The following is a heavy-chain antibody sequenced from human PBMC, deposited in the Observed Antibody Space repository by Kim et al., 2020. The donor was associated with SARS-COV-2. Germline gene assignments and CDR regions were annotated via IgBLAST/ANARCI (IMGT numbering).Heavy chain of an antibody. CDR2: INHSGST. J-gene: IGHJ4*02. CDR3: ARDPFHGSY. V-gene: IGHV4-34*01. Sequence: SETLSLTCAVYGGSFSGYYWSWIRQPPGKGLEWIGEINHSGSTNYNPSLKSRVTISVDTSKNQFSLKLSSVTAADTAVYYCARDPFHGSYWGQGTLVTVSS. CDR1: GGSFSGYY.